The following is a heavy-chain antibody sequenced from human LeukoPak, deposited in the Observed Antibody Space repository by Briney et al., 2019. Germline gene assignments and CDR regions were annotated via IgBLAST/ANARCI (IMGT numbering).Heavy chain of an antibody. J-gene: IGHJ4*02. CDR3: ARGLGVTGTSEFDY. Sequence: ASVKVSCKASGYTFTSYGFSWVRQAPGQGLEWMGWISAYNGNTNYAQKLQGRVTMTTDTSTSTAYMELRSLRSDDTAVYYCARGLGVTGTSEFDYWGQGTLVTVSS. V-gene: IGHV1-18*01. CDR2: ISAYNGNT. D-gene: IGHD1-20*01. CDR1: GYTFTSYG.